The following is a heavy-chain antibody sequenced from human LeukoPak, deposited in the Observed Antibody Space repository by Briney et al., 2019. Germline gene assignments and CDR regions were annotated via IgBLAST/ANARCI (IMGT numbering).Heavy chain of an antibody. V-gene: IGHV3-64D*09. CDR3: VKGITFNYHYGMDV. CDR1: GLTFSKYA. CDR2: ISSNGGSP. D-gene: IGHD1-20*01. J-gene: IGHJ6*02. Sequence: GGSLSLSCSASGLTFSKYAMHWVRQAPGRGLEYVSRISSNGGSPYNADSAKARFTISRDNSKNTLYLQMSSLRAEDMAMYYCVKGITFNYHYGMDVWGQGTTVTVSS.